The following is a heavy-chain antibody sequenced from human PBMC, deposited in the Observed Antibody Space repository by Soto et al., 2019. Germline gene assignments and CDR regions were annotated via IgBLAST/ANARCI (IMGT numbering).Heavy chain of an antibody. D-gene: IGHD3-10*01. CDR2: INPSGGST. Sequence: GASVKVSCKASGYTFTSYYMHWVRQAPGQGLEWMGIINPSGGSTSYAQKFQGRVTMTRDTSTSTVYMELSSLRSEDTAVYYCARDPMYYYGSGSPAWVLDYWGQGTLVTVSS. J-gene: IGHJ4*02. CDR3: ARDPMYYYGSGSPAWVLDY. CDR1: GYTFTSYY. V-gene: IGHV1-46*01.